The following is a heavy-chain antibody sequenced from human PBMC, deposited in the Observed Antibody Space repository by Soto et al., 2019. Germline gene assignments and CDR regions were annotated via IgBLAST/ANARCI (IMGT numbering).Heavy chain of an antibody. V-gene: IGHV3-15*01. Sequence: GSLRLSCAASGFTFSNAWMSWVRQAPGKGLEWVGRIKSKTDGGTTDYAAPVKGRFTISRDDSKNTLYLQMNSLKTEDTAVYYCTTPIAVAGVFDYWGQGTLVTVSS. CDR1: GFTFSNAW. CDR2: IKSKTDGGTT. D-gene: IGHD6-19*01. J-gene: IGHJ4*02. CDR3: TTPIAVAGVFDY.